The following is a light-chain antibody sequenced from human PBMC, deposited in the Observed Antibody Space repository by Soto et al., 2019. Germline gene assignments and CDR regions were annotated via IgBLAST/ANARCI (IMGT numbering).Light chain of an antibody. J-gene: IGLJ2*01. CDR3: SSYTSISNVL. CDR2: EVS. V-gene: IGLV2-14*01. Sequence: QSALTQPASVSGSPEQSITISCTGTSGDVGGYNYVSWYQQHPGKAPKLMIYEVSHRPSGVSNRFSGSKSGNTASLTISGLQAEDEADYFCSSYTSISNVLFGGGTKLTVL. CDR1: SGDVGGYNY.